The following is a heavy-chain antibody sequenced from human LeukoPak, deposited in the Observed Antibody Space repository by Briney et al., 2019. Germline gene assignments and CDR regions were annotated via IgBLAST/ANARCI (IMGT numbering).Heavy chain of an antibody. CDR1: GFTFSDYY. CDR3: ASVIAVAGTRYFYYYYMDV. Sequence: GSLRLSCAASGFTFSDYYMSWIRQPPGKGLEWIGSIYYSGSTYYNPSVKSRVTISVDTSKNPFSLKLSSVTAADTAVYYCASVIAVAGTRYFYYYYMDVWGKGTTVTISS. D-gene: IGHD6-19*01. CDR2: IYYSGST. J-gene: IGHJ6*03. V-gene: IGHV4-38-2*01.